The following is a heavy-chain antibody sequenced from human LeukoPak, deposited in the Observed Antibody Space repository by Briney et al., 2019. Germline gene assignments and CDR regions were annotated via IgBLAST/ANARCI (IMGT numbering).Heavy chain of an antibody. CDR2: IYYSGTT. V-gene: IGHV4-39*06. J-gene: IGHJ6*03. CDR3: ARVGGYSYDYYYYMDV. Sequence: SETLSLTCAVSGGSISSSSYYWGWIRQPPGKGLEWIGSIYYSGTTYYNPSLKSRVTISVDTSKNQFPLKLSSVTAADTAVYYCARVGGYSYDYYYYMDVWGKGTTVTVSS. CDR1: GGSISSSSYY. D-gene: IGHD5-18*01.